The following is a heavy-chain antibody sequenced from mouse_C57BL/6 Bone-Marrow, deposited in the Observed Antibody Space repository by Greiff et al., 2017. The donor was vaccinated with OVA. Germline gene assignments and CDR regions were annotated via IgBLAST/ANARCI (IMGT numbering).Heavy chain of an antibody. CDR2: INPYNGDT. CDR3: ARSRLLRGFAY. Sequence: VQLQQSGPELVKPGDSVKISCKASGYSFTGYFMNWVMQSHGKSLEWIGRINPYNGDTFYNQKFKGKATLTVDKSSSTTHMELLSLTSEDSAVYYCARSRLLRGFAYWGQGTLVTVSA. D-gene: IGHD1-1*01. J-gene: IGHJ3*01. V-gene: IGHV1-20*01. CDR1: GYSFTGYF.